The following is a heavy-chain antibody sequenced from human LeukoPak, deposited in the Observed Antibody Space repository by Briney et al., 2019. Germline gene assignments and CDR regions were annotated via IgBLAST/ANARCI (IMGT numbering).Heavy chain of an antibody. J-gene: IGHJ4*02. Sequence: ASVKVSCKTSGYTFTNYDINWVRQATGQGLEWLGWMSPGSGYTGYAQKFQGRVTMTRDICITTAYVELSSLRSENTAVYYCARGMEAGVDYCGQGSLVTVPS. V-gene: IGHV1-8*02. CDR2: MSPGSGYT. D-gene: IGHD1-1*01. CDR3: ARGMEAGVDY. CDR1: GYTFTNYD.